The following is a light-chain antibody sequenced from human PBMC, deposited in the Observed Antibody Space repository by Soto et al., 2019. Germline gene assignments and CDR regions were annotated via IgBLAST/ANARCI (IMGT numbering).Light chain of an antibody. CDR2: AAS. J-gene: IGKJ1*01. Sequence: AIQMTQSPSSLTASVGDRVTITCRASQGIRDDLGWYQQKPGKPPKLLIFAASNLESGVPSRFRGGGSGTDFALTISSLQPEDSATYYCMQDFTYPRTFGQWTKVEIK. V-gene: IGKV1-6*01. CDR1: QGIRDD. CDR3: MQDFTYPRT.